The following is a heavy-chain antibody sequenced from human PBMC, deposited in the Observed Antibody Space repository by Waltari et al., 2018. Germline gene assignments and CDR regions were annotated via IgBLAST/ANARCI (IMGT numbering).Heavy chain of an antibody. V-gene: IGHV4-34*01. CDR2: NNKSGST. CDR1: GGSFSGYY. CDR3: ARALDGVWFDP. Sequence: QVQLQQWGAGLLKPSETLSLTCAVYGGSFSGYYWSWIRQPPGKGLEWIGENNKSGSTKYNPSLKSRVTISVDTSKNQFSLKLSSVTAADTAVYYCARALDGVWFDPWGQGTLVTVSS. J-gene: IGHJ5*02. D-gene: IGHD4-17*01.